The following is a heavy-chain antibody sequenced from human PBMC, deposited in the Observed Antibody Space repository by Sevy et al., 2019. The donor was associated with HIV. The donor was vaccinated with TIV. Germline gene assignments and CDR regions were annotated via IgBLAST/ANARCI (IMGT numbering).Heavy chain of an antibody. J-gene: IGHJ4*02. CDR2: KTGSAGVT. Sequence: GGSLRLSCAASGFSLSNYAMSWVRQAPGKWLEWISTKTGSAGVTYYADSVKGRFTISRDNSKNTLFLQMNSLRAEDTALYYCAKGRIPSIGTLGPFDSWGQGTLVTVSS. CDR1: GFSLSNYA. V-gene: IGHV3-23*01. D-gene: IGHD6-6*01. CDR3: AKGRIPSIGTLGPFDS.